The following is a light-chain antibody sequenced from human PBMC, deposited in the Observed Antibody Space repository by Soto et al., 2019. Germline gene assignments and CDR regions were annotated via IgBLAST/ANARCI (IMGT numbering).Light chain of an antibody. J-gene: IGKJ1*01. CDR3: QQSFSTLGT. Sequence: IQLTQSPSSFSASAGDRVTITCRASQGISSYLTWYQQKPGKAPKLLIYAASSLHSGVPSRFSGGGSATDFTLTISSLQPEDFATYYCQQSFSTLGTFGQGTKVDIK. CDR1: QGISSY. CDR2: AAS. V-gene: IGKV1-39*01.